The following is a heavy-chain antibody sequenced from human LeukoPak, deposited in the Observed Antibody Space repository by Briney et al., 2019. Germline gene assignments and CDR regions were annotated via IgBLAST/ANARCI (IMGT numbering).Heavy chain of an antibody. CDR3: AKDNWGEWLLPY. Sequence: XLXCAAXXFXXXSXXMSXVXQXXXXXXXXXSAISGSGGSTYYADSVKGRFTISRDNSKNTLYLQMNSLRAEDTAVYYCAKDNWGEWLLPYWGQGTLVTVSS. J-gene: IGHJ4*02. CDR1: XFXXXSXX. CDR2: ISGSGGST. D-gene: IGHD3-22*01. V-gene: IGHV3-23*01.